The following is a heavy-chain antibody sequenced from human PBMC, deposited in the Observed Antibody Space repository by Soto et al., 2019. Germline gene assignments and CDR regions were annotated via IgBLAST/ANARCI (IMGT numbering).Heavy chain of an antibody. D-gene: IGHD6-13*01. CDR1: GGSISSSSYY. CDR2: IYYSGST. Sequence: PSETLSLTCTVSGGSISSSSYYWGWIRQPPGKGLEWIGSIYYSGSTYYNPSLKSRVTISVDTSKNQFSLKLSSVTAADTAVYYCARHGAQQLEYNWFDPWGHGTLGTVS. V-gene: IGHV4-39*01. CDR3: ARHGAQQLEYNWFDP. J-gene: IGHJ5*02.